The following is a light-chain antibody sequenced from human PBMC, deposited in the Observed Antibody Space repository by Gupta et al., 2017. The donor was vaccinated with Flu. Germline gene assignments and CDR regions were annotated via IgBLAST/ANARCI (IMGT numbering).Light chain of an antibody. V-gene: IGKV4-1*01. CDR2: WAS. CDR1: HHALYSSNNKNY. Sequence: DIVMTQSPDSLAVSLGERAPINCKSSHHALYSSNNKNYLSWYQQKPGQPPKLLIYWASTRESGVPDRFSGSASGTGFSLTIDSLQAEDVAVYYCQQYYAIPWTFGQGTKVEVK. CDR3: QQYYAIPWT. J-gene: IGKJ1*01.